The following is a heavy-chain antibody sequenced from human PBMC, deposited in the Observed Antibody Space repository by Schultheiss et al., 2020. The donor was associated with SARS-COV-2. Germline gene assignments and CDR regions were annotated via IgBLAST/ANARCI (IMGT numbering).Heavy chain of an antibody. D-gene: IGHD3-22*01. Sequence: SETLSLTCTVSGGSISSYYWSWIRQPAGKGLEWIGRIYTSGSTNYNPSLKSRVTMSVDTSKNQFSLKLSSVTAADTAVYYCARDGPPYYYDSSGYPLDAFDIWGQGTMVTVSS. CDR2: IYTSGST. CDR1: GGSISSYY. CDR3: ARDGPPYYYDSSGYPLDAFDI. V-gene: IGHV4-4*07. J-gene: IGHJ3*02.